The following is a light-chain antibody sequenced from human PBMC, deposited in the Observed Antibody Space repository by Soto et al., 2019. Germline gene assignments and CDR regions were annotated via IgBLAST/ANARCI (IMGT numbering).Light chain of an antibody. V-gene: IGKV1-5*03. J-gene: IGKJ1*01. CDR3: KQNNSLWT. Sequence: DIQMTQSPSTLSASVGDRVTITCRASQSISNWLAWYQQKPGKAPKVLIYKASSLESGVPSRFSASGSGTNLPSPITSLKLEISEIFNCKQNNSLWTFGQGPKVKSN. CDR1: QSISNW. CDR2: KAS.